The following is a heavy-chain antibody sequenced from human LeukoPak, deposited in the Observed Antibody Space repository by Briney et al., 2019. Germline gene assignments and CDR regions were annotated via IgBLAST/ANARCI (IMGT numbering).Heavy chain of an antibody. J-gene: IGHJ4*02. CDR1: GFTFSSYA. CDR2: ISGSGGST. V-gene: IGHV3-23*01. D-gene: IGHD6-25*01. CDR3: ARDFPSGY. Sequence: GGSLRLSCAASGFTFSSYAMSWVRQAPGKGLEWVSAISGSGGSTNYADSVKGRFTISRDNAKNTVYLQMNSLTTEDTAVYYCARDFPSGYWGQGILVTVSS.